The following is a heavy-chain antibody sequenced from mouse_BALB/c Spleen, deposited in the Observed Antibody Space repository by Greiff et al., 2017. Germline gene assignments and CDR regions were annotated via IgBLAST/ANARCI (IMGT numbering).Heavy chain of an antibody. CDR1: GFAFSSYD. D-gene: IGHD1-1*01. J-gene: IGHJ1*01. CDR2: ISSGGGST. CDR3: ARGSSYWYFDV. V-gene: IGHV5-12-1*01. Sequence: EVMLVESGGGLVKPGGSLKLSCAASGFAFSSYDMSWVRQTPEKRLEWVAYISSGGGSTYYPDTVKGRFTISRDNAKNTLYLQMSSLRSEDTAMYYCARGSSYWYFDVWGAGTTVTVSS.